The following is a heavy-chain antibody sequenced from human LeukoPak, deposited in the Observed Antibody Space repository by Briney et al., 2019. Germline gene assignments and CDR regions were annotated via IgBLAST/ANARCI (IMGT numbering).Heavy chain of an antibody. CDR3: AKDQDGSGLQLDY. CDR2: IWYDGSNK. V-gene: IGHV3-33*06. Sequence: GRSLRPSCAASGFTFSSYGMHWVRQAPGKGLEWVAVIWYDGSNKYYADSVKGRFTISRDNSKNTLYLQMNSLRAEDTAVYYCAKDQDGSGLQLDYWGQGTLVTVSS. D-gene: IGHD3-10*01. CDR1: GFTFSSYG. J-gene: IGHJ4*02.